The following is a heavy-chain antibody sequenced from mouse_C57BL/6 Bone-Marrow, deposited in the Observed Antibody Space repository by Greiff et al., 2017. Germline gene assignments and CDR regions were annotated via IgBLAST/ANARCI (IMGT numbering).Heavy chain of an antibody. V-gene: IGHV14-4*01. CDR2: IDPENGDT. D-gene: IGHD2-2*01. CDR3: TTDAIYYGYEGFAY. CDR1: GFNIKDDY. Sequence: VQLQQSGAELVRPGASVKLSCTASGFNIKDDYMHWVKQRPEQGLEWIGWIDPENGDTEYASKFQGKATITADTSSNTAYLQLSSLTSEDTAVYFCTTDAIYYGYEGFAYWGQVTLVTVSA. J-gene: IGHJ3*01.